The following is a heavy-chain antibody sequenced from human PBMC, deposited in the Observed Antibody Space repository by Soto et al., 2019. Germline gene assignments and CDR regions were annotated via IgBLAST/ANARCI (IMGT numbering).Heavy chain of an antibody. V-gene: IGHV3-33*01. CDR3: ARDGYCSSTSCQRVYYYGMDV. D-gene: IGHD2-2*03. CDR1: GFTFSSYG. J-gene: IGHJ6*02. Sequence: PGGSLRLSCAASGFTFSSYGMHWVRQAPGKGLEWVAVIWYDGSNKYYADSVKGRFTISRDNSKNTLYLQMNSLRAEDTAVYYCARDGYCSSTSCQRVYYYGMDVWGQGTTVTVSS. CDR2: IWYDGSNK.